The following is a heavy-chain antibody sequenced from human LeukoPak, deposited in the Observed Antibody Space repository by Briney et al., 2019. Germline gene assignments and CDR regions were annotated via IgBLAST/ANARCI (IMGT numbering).Heavy chain of an antibody. CDR3: AREAVSKGLYLDAFDI. J-gene: IGHJ3*02. D-gene: IGHD2-2*02. Sequence: GGSLRLSCAASGFTVCSNYMSWVRQAPGQGLEWVSVIYSGGSTYYADSVKGRFTISRDNSKNTLYLQMNSLRAEDTAVYYCAREAVSKGLYLDAFDIWGQGTMVTVSS. CDR1: GFTVCSNY. CDR2: IYSGGST. V-gene: IGHV3-53*01.